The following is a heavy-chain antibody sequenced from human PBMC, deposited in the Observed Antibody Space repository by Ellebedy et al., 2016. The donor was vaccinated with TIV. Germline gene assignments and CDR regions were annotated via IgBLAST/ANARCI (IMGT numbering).Heavy chain of an antibody. Sequence: SVKVSCXASGGTFSSYAISWVRQAPGQGLEWMGGIIPIFGTANYAQKFQGRVTITADESTSTAYMELSSLRSEDTAVYYCARACLYQLPNYGMDVWGQGTTVTVSS. CDR2: IIPIFGTA. CDR1: GGTFSSYA. CDR3: ARACLYQLPNYGMDV. J-gene: IGHJ6*02. V-gene: IGHV1-69*13. D-gene: IGHD2-2*01.